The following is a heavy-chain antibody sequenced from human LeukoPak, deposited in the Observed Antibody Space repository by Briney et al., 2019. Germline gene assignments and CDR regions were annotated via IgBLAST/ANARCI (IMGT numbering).Heavy chain of an antibody. J-gene: IGHJ6*02. CDR3: ARDEYDYYYYYGMDV. D-gene: IGHD2/OR15-2a*01. CDR2: ITNDGSST. V-gene: IGHV3-74*01. CDR1: GLTFTSHW. Sequence: GGSLRLSCAASGLTFTSHWMHWVRQAPGKGLVWVSRITNDGSSTTYADSVKGRFTISRDNAKNMLYLQVNSLRAEDTAVYYCARDEYDYYYYYGMDVWGQGTTVTVSS.